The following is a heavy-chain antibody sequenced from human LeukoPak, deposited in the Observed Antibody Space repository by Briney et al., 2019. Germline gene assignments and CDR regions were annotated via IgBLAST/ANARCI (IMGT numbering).Heavy chain of an antibody. CDR2: ISGGGGST. J-gene: IGHJ4*02. V-gene: IGHV3-23*01. Sequence: GGSLRLSCAASGFTFSSYAMSWVRQAPGKGLEWVSTISGGGGSTYNADSVRGRFTISRDNSKNTLYLQMNSLRAEDTAVYYCAKGSSSSWYSVGYWGQGTLVTVSS. CDR1: GFTFSSYA. CDR3: AKGSSSSWYSVGY. D-gene: IGHD6-13*01.